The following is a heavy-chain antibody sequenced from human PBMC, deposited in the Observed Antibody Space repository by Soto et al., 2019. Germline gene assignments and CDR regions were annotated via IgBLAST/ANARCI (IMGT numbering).Heavy chain of an antibody. D-gene: IGHD1-1*01. J-gene: IGHJ6*02. V-gene: IGHV4-61*01. CDR1: GGSVSTGSYH. CDR2: IFFTGST. Sequence: QVQLQESGPGLVRPSETLSLTCTVSGGSVSTGSYHWSWLRQPPGKGLEWIGYIFFTGSTHYNPPLKNRVPLPVDTSKKQLSLTVTSVAAADTAVYYCASDGNVMDVWGQGTTVPVSS. CDR3: ASDGNVMDV.